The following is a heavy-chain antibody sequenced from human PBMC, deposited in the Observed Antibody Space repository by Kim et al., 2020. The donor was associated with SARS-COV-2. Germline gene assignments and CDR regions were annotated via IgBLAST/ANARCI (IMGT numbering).Heavy chain of an antibody. CDR1: GFTFSSYA. J-gene: IGHJ4*02. CDR2: ISGSGGST. CDR3: AKARIPYDSSGYYSYYFDY. D-gene: IGHD3-22*01. Sequence: GGSLRLSCAASGFTFSSYAMSWVRQAPGKGLEWVSAISGSGGSTYYADSVKGRFTISRDNSKNTLYLQMNSLRAEDTAVYYCAKARIPYDSSGYYSYYFDYWGQGTLVTVSS. V-gene: IGHV3-23*01.